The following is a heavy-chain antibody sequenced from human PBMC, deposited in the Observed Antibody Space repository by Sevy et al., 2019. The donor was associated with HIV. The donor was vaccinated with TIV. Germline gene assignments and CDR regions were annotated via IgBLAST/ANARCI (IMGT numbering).Heavy chain of an antibody. V-gene: IGHV3-21*01. CDR2: IGSSGTYI. J-gene: IGHJ6*02. CDR1: GFTFSSFN. Sequence: GGSLRLSCAASGFTFSSFNMNWVRQAPGKGLEWVSSIGSSGTYISYADSLKGRFTVSRDNAKNSLYLQMNSLRAEDTAVYYCARVVAYYSGGTCFPGYYYGMDVWGQRTTVTVSS. CDR3: ARVVAYYSGGTCFPGYYYGMDV. D-gene: IGHD2-15*01.